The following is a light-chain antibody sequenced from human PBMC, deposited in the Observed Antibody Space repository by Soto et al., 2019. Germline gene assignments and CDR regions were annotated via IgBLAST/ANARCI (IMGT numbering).Light chain of an antibody. Sequence: DIQRTQSPSTLSGSVWDRVTITFRASQSISNYLNWYQQKPGKAPKLLIYAASSLQRGVPSRFSGSASGTDFTLTISSLQPEDFATYYCQQANSFPLTFGGGTKVDIK. V-gene: IGKV1-39*01. CDR1: QSISNY. J-gene: IGKJ4*01. CDR2: AAS. CDR3: QQANSFPLT.